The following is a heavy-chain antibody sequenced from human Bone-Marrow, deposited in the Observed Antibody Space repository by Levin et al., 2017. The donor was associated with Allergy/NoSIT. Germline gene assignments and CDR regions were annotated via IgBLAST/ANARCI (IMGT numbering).Heavy chain of an antibody. Sequence: SETLSLTCTVSGVSITSGSYYWSWIRPPAGKGLEWIGHSYTSGNITYNPSLKSRVIISLDTSKNQFSLKLRSVTAADTAVYYCARVLQYSYYYTDVWGKGTMVTVSS. D-gene: IGHD2-21*01. CDR1: GVSITSGSYY. CDR2: SYTSGNI. V-gene: IGHV4-61*09. J-gene: IGHJ6*03. CDR3: ARVLQYSYYYTDV.